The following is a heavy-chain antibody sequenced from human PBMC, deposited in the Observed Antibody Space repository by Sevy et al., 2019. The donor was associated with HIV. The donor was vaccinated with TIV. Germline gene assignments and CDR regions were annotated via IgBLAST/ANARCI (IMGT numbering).Heavy chain of an antibody. D-gene: IGHD3-10*01. V-gene: IGHV3-7*03. Sequence: GGSLRLSCTASGFTFSFYWMSWVRQAPGKGLEWVANIKQDGREKYYVDSVKGRFTISRDNAKNSLYLQMNNLRVDDTATYYCARDVAGDYYGSGSFDSWGQGTLVTVSS. J-gene: IGHJ4*02. CDR1: GFTFSFYW. CDR2: IKQDGREK. CDR3: ARDVAGDYYGSGSFDS.